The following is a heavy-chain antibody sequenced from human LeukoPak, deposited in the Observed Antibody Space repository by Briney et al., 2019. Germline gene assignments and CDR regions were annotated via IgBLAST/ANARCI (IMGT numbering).Heavy chain of an antibody. CDR3: ARDARLLYSGSYPGAVDY. Sequence: GASVKVSCKASGYTFTNYGISWVRQAPGQGLEWMGWMHPDNGNTGYAQKFQGRVTMTRNTSITTAYMELSRLRSDDTAVYYCARDARLLYSGSYPGAVDYWGQGTLVTVSS. CDR2: MHPDNGNT. D-gene: IGHD1-26*01. CDR1: GYTFTNYG. J-gene: IGHJ4*02. V-gene: IGHV1-8*02.